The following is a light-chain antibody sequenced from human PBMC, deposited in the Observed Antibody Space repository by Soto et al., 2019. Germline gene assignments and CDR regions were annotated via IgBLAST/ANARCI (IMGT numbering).Light chain of an antibody. V-gene: IGKV1-5*01. CDR3: QQYKTYPT. Sequence: DIQMTQSPSTLSASVGDSVTFTCRASQSISSWLAWYQQKPGKAPKLLIYDASSLEGGVPSRFSGSGSVTQFTLTISSLQPDDFATYYCQQYKTYPTFCQGTKVEIK. CDR1: QSISSW. J-gene: IGKJ1*01. CDR2: DAS.